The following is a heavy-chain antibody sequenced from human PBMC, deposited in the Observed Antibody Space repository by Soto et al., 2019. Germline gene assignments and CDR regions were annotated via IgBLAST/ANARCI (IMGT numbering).Heavy chain of an antibody. Sequence: QVQLVQSGAEVEKPGSSEKVSCKASGGTFSSYAISWVRQAPGQGLEWMGGFIPMFNRPHSARKFQGRVTITADETTSTAYMDLSSLRSEDTAVYYCARGQFHHVSNYYYAWDVWGQGTTVTVSS. CDR1: GGTFSSYA. CDR3: ARGQFHHVSNYYYAWDV. CDR2: FIPMFNRP. J-gene: IGHJ6*02. V-gene: IGHV1-69*01.